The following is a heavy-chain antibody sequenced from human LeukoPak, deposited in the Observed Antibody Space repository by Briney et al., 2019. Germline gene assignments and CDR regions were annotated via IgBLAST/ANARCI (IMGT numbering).Heavy chain of an antibody. D-gene: IGHD1-1*01. CDR2: IYYRGST. Sequence: SETLSLTCTVSGGSISSDYWSWIRQPPGKGLEWIGYIYYRGSTNYNPSLKSRVTISVDTSKNQFSLNLSSVTDADTAVYYCAVGVGGDDWKYYFDYWGQGTLVTVSS. J-gene: IGHJ4*02. CDR3: AVGVGGDDWKYYFDY. CDR1: GGSISSDY. V-gene: IGHV4-59*01.